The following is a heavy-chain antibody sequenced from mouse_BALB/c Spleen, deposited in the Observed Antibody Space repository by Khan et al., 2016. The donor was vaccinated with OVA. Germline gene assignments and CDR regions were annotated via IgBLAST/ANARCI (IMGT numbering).Heavy chain of an antibody. CDR2: ISSGGST. D-gene: IGHD2-10*02. V-gene: IGHV5-6-5*01. J-gene: IGHJ2*01. Sequence: EVELVESGGGLVKPGGSLTLSCAASGFTFSSYAMSWVRQTPEKRLEWVASISSGGSTYYPASVKGRFTISRDNARNILYLQMSSLRSEDTAMYYCARGYGCDYWGQGTTLTGSS. CDR1: GFTFSSYA. CDR3: ARGYGCDY.